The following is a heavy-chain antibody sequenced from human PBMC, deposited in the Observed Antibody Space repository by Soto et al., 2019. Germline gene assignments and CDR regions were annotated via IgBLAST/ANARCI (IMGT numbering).Heavy chain of an antibody. Sequence: PSETLSLTCTVSGGSISSSSYYWGWIRQPPGKGLEWIGSIYYSGSTNYNPPLKSRVTISVNTSKNQFSLKLRSVTAADTAVYYCARGGIAARKGRWFDPWGQGTLVTVSS. CDR3: ARGGIAARKGRWFDP. V-gene: IGHV4-39*07. J-gene: IGHJ5*02. D-gene: IGHD6-6*01. CDR2: IYYSGST. CDR1: GGSISSSSYY.